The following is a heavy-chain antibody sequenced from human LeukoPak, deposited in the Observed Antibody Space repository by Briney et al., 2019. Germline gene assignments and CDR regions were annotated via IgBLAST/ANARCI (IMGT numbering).Heavy chain of an antibody. CDR2: IIPAFGIP. D-gene: IGHD4-17*01. Sequence: ASVKVSCKASGDNFSRYTVTWVRLAPGQGLEWMGGIIPAFGIPNYAQKFQGRVTITADEISSTAYMELRSLRSDDTAVYYCARDYGDYGFDAFDIWGQGTMITVSS. J-gene: IGHJ3*02. V-gene: IGHV1-69*13. CDR1: GDNFSRYT. CDR3: ARDYGDYGFDAFDI.